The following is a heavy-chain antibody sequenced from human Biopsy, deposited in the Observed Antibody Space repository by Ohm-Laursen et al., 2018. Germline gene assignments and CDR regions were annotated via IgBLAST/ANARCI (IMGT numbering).Heavy chain of an antibody. Sequence: SDTLSLTCSVSGGSVSSSNYYWNWIRQTPGKGLEWIGFIYNTERTNYNPSLKSRVTISVDTSTNQFSLKVSSVTAADTALYFCARHPTGFWFDPWGHGTLVTVSS. J-gene: IGHJ5*02. CDR2: IYNTERT. V-gene: IGHV4-61*01. CDR1: GGSVSSSNYY. CDR3: ARHPTGFWFDP.